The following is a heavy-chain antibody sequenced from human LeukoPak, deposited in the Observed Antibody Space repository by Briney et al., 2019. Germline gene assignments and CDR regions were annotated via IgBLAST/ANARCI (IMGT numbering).Heavy chain of an antibody. CDR1: GGSLSSYY. D-gene: IGHD3-10*01. CDR2: IYTSGST. V-gene: IGHV4-4*07. Sequence: PSETLSLTCTVSGGSLSSYYWNWIRQPAGKGLEWIGRIYTSGSTNYNPSLKSRVTMSVDTSKNQFSLKLSSLTAADTAVYYCARRGPPRTLLRGVKSGWFDPWGQGALVTVFS. CDR3: ARRGPPRTLLRGVKSGWFDP. J-gene: IGHJ5*02.